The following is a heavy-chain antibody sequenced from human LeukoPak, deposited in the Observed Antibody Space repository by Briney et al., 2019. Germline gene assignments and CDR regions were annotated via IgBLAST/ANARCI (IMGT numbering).Heavy chain of an antibody. Sequence: GGSLRLSCAASGFTFSSYAMHWVRQAPGKGLEWVAVISYDGSNKYYADSVKGRFTISRDNSKNTLYLQMNSLRAEDTAVYYCAREGETSGYCGAFNIWGQGTTVTVSS. J-gene: IGHJ3*02. CDR1: GFTFSSYA. CDR3: AREGETSGYCGAFNI. D-gene: IGHD3-22*01. CDR2: ISYDGSNK. V-gene: IGHV3-30-3*01.